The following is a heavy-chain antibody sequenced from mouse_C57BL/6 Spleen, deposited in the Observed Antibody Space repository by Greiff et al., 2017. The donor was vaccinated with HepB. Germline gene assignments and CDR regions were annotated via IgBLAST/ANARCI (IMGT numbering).Heavy chain of an antibody. V-gene: IGHV5-16*01. D-gene: IGHD1-1*01. CDR2: INYDGSST. Sequence: DVMLVESEGGLVQPGSSMKLSCTASGFTFSDYYMAWVRQVPEKGLEWVANINYDGSSTYYLDSLKSRFIISRDNAKNILYLQMSSLKSEDTATYYCARDKGFIYYYGSSTGTSMSGSFDVWGTGTTVTVSS. J-gene: IGHJ1*03. CDR1: GFTFSDYY. CDR3: ARDKGFIYYYGSSTGTSMSGSFDV.